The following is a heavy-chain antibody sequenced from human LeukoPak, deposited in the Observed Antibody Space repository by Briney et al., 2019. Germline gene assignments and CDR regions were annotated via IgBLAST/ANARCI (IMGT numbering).Heavy chain of an antibody. V-gene: IGHV1-3*01. CDR2: INAGNGNT. J-gene: IGHJ4*02. CDR3: ARLRYYYDSSGFDY. Sequence: GASVKVSCKASGYTFTSYAMHWVRQAPGQRLEWMGWINAGNGNTKYSQKFQGRVTITRDTSASTAYMELSGLRSEDTTVYYCARLRYYYDSSGFDYWGQGTLVTVSS. D-gene: IGHD3-22*01. CDR1: GYTFTSYA.